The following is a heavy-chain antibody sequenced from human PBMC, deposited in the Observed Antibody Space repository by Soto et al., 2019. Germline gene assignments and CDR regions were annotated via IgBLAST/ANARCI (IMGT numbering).Heavy chain of an antibody. CDR3: ARVLAGYYEWFDP. Sequence: SETLSLTCTVSGGSISTYYWSWIRQPPGKGLEWIGYIYYSGSTNYNPSLKSRVTISVDTSKNQFSLKLSSVTAADTAVYYCARVLAGYYEWFDPWGQGTLVTVSS. CDR1: GGSISTYY. D-gene: IGHD2-15*01. J-gene: IGHJ5*02. V-gene: IGHV4-59*01. CDR2: IYYSGST.